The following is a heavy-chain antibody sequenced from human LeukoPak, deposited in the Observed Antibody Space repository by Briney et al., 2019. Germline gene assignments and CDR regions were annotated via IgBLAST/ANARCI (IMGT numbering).Heavy chain of an antibody. CDR1: GGSISSYY. V-gene: IGHV4-59*01. CDR2: IYYSGST. J-gene: IGHJ5*02. Sequence: SETLSLTCTVSGGSISSYYWSWIRQPPGKVLEWIGYIYYSGSTNYNPSLKSRVTISVDTSKNQFSLKLSSVTAADTAVYYCARAYVYYYDSSGPYGWFDPWGQGTLVTVSS. D-gene: IGHD3-22*01. CDR3: ARAYVYYYDSSGPYGWFDP.